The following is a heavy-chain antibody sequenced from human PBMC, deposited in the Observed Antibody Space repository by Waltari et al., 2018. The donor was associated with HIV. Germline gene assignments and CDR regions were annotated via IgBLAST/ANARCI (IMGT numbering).Heavy chain of an antibody. Sequence: QVQLVESGGGVVQPGRSLRLSCAASGFTFSSYAMHWVRQAPGEVLERLAVISDDGTNKYYADSVKDRFIIYRDNSQNTLYLQMFSLRPEDTAVYYCTRASAADLDFWGQGTLVTVSS. CDR2: ISDDGTNK. V-gene: IGHV3-30-3*01. J-gene: IGHJ4*02. CDR3: TRASAADLDF. CDR1: GFTFSSYA. D-gene: IGHD2-2*01.